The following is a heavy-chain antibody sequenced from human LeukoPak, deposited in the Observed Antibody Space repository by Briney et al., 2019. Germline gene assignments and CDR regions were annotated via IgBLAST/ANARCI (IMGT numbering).Heavy chain of an antibody. D-gene: IGHD3-3*01. V-gene: IGHV4-34*01. CDR1: GGSFSGYY. J-gene: IGHJ4*02. CDR3: ARDEMNGFLDY. Sequence: SETLSLTCAVYGGSFSGYYWSWIRKPPGKGREWIGEINHSGSTNYNPSLKSRVTISVDTSKNQFSLKLSAVTAADTAVYYCARDEMNGFLDYWGQGTLVTVSS. CDR2: INHSGST.